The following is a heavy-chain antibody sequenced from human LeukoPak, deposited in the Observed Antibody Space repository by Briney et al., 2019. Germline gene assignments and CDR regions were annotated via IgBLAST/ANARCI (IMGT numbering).Heavy chain of an antibody. CDR1: GFTFSTFG. V-gene: IGHV3-23*01. Sequence: GGTLRLSCAASGFTFSTFGLSWVRQAPGKGLEWGSGTTGSGETTYYADSVKGRFTISRDNFKNTLYLEMNSLRAEDTAFYYCAKGSGFGGYDLDYWGQGTLVTVSS. J-gene: IGHJ4*02. D-gene: IGHD5-12*01. CDR3: AKGSGFGGYDLDY. CDR2: TTGSGETT.